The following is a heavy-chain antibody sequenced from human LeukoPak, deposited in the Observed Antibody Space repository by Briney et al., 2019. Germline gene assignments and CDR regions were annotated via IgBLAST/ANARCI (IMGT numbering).Heavy chain of an antibody. CDR2: MHTSGST. Sequence: PSETLSLTCTVSGGSISSYYWSWIRQSAGKGLEWIGRMHTSGSTNYNPSLKSRGTMSVDTSKNQFSLKLSSVTAADTAVYYCARAATISDAFDIWGQGTMVTVSS. CDR3: ARAATISDAFDI. D-gene: IGHD5-24*01. J-gene: IGHJ3*02. CDR1: GGSISSYY. V-gene: IGHV4-4*07.